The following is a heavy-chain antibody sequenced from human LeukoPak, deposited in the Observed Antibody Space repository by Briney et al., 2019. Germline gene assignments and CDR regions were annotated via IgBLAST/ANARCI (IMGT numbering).Heavy chain of an antibody. CDR1: GFTFSSYA. D-gene: IGHD1-14*01. CDR2: ISGSGGST. J-gene: IGHJ3*02. Sequence: GGSLRLSCVASGFTFSSYAMSWVRQAPGKGLEWVSAISGSGGSTYYADSVKGRFTISRDNSKNTLYLQMNSLRAEDTAVYYCAKAEEFTDAFDIWGQGTMVTVSS. CDR3: AKAEEFTDAFDI. V-gene: IGHV3-23*01.